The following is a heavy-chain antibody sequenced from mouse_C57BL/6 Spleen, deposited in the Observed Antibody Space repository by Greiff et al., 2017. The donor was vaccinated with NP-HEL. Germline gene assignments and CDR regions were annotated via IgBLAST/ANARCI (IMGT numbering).Heavy chain of an antibody. CDR3: ARLGIHWYFYV. J-gene: IGHJ1*03. CDR1: GYTFTDYY. CDR2: IIPNNGGT. V-gene: IGHV1-26*01. Sequence: EVKLQQSGPELVKPGASVKISCKASGYTFTDYYMNWVKQSPGKGLEWIGDIIPNNGGTSYNQKFKGKATLTVDTSSSTAYMELRSLTSEDSEFSYCARLGIHWYFYVWGKGTTVTVSS. D-gene: IGHD4-1*01.